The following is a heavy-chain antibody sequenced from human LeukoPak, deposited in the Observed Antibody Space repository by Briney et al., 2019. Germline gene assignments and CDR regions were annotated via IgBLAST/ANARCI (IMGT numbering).Heavy chain of an antibody. CDR3: ARSASSTSRSAFDI. CDR2: CHYSGNT. Sequence: PSETLSLTCTISGXSISSNYWSWIRQPPGKGLEWIGYCHYSGNTNYNPSLKSRATISVDMSKNQFSLTLNSVTAADTAVYYCARSASSTSRSAFDIWGQGTRVTASS. CDR1: GXSISSNY. J-gene: IGHJ3*02. V-gene: IGHV4-59*13.